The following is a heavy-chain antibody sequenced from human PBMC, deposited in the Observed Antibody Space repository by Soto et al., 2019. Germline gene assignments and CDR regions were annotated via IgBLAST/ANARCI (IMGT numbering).Heavy chain of an antibody. D-gene: IGHD3-22*01. CDR2: ISSGGGLK. Sequence: GGSLRLSCAASGFTFSSFGMHWVRQAPGKGLEWVAVISSGGGLKYDADSVKGRFTISRDNSKNTLYLQMNSLRAEDTAIYYCARETHSNGYGGYFDYWGQGVLVTVSS. V-gene: IGHV3-30*03. CDR1: GFTFSSFG. CDR3: ARETHSNGYGGYFDY. J-gene: IGHJ4*02.